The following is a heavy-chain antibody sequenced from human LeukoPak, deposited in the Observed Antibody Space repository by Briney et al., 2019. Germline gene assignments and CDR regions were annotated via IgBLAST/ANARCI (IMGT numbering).Heavy chain of an antibody. CDR1: GFTFSTYW. J-gene: IGHJ4*02. Sequence: PGGSLRLSCAASGFTFSTYWMTWVRQAPGKGLEWVANIKQDGSEKYYVDSVKGRFTISRDNAKNSLYLQMNSLRAEDTALYYCAKDRGGAAAPPVLFDYWGQGTLVTVSS. V-gene: IGHV3-7*03. D-gene: IGHD6-13*01. CDR3: AKDRGGAAAPPVLFDY. CDR2: IKQDGSEK.